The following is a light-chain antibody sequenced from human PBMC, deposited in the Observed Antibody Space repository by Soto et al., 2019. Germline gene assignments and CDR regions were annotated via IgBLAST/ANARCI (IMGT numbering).Light chain of an antibody. CDR1: QNILWSSNNQNY. CDR3: QQYYDSPYT. Sequence: DVVMTQSPDSLTVSLGERATINCKSSQNILWSSNNQNYLAWYQHKPGQPPKLLIYWASTREFGVPERFSGSGSGTDFTLTISSLQAEDVAVYYCQQYYDSPYTFGQGTKLEI. CDR2: WAS. V-gene: IGKV4-1*01. J-gene: IGKJ2*01.